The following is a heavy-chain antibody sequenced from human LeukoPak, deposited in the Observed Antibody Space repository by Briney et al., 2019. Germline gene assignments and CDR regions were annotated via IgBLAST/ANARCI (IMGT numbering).Heavy chain of an antibody. CDR1: GDSVSSNSAA. D-gene: IGHD1-1*01. CDR3: ARGTGTTFDY. CDR2: TYYRSKWYN. J-gene: IGHJ4*02. V-gene: IGHV6-1*01. Sequence: SQTLSLTCAISGDSVSSNSAAWNWIRQSPSRGLEWLGRTYYRSKWYNDCAVSVKSRIATNADTSKNQFYLQLNSVTPEDTAVYYCARGTGTTFDYWGQGALVTVSS.